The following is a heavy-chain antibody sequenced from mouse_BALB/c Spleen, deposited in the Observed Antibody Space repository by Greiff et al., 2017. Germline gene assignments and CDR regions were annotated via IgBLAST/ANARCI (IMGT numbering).Heavy chain of an antibody. CDR1: GYSITSGYY. CDR2: ISYDGSN. Sequence: EVKLVESGPGLVKPSQSLSLTCSVTGYSITSGYYWNWIRQFPGNKLEWMGYISYDGSNNYNPSLKNRISITRDTSKNQFFLKLNSVTTEDTATYYCAIYYYGSSYSFDYWGQGTTLTVSS. CDR3: AIYYYGSSYSFDY. V-gene: IGHV3-6*02. J-gene: IGHJ2*01. D-gene: IGHD1-1*01.